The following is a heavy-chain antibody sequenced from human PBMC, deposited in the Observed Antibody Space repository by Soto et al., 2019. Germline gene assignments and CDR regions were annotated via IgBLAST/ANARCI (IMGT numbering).Heavy chain of an antibody. Sequence: SETLSLTCAVYGGSFSGYYWNWIRQPPGKELEWIGEINHSGSTNYNPSLKSRVTISVDTSKNQFSLKLTSVTAADTAVYYCARGRIAYRYDFSWFDPWGQGTLVTVSS. CDR1: GGSFSGYY. CDR3: ARGRIAYRYDFSWFDP. J-gene: IGHJ5*02. CDR2: INHSGST. V-gene: IGHV4-34*01. D-gene: IGHD5-18*01.